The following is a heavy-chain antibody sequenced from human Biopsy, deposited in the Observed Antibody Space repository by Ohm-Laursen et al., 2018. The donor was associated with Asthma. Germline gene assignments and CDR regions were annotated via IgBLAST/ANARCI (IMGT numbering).Heavy chain of an antibody. CDR1: GGTFNTYV. CDR2: INSVFGTT. CDR3: ARKAGSCISRTCYSLDF. V-gene: IGHV1-69*01. D-gene: IGHD2-2*01. J-gene: IGHJ4*02. Sequence: SSAKVSCKSLGGTFNTYVIGSVPQAPGPRVEWMGGINSVFGTTTYPQKFQDRVTITADDSTSTVYMELSSLRSEDTAVYYCARKAGSCISRTCYSLDFWGQGTLVTVSS.